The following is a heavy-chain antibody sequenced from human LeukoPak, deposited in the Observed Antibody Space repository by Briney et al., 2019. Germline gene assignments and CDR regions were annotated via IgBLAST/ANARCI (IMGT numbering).Heavy chain of an antibody. J-gene: IGHJ4*02. CDR3: ARVHGVGATTGYFDY. V-gene: IGHV4-31*03. CDR1: GGSISSGGYY. Sequence: SQTLSLTCTVSGGSISSGGYYWSWIRQHPGKGLEWIGYIYYSGSTYYNPSLKSRVTISVDTSKNQFSLKLSSVTAADTAVYYCARVHGVGATTGYFDYWGQGTLVTVSS. D-gene: IGHD1-26*01. CDR2: IYYSGST.